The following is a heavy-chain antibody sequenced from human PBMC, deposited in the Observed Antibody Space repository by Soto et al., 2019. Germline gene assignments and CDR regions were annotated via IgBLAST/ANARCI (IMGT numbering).Heavy chain of an antibody. CDR3: AIAIAAATGFDP. V-gene: IGHV4-30-2*01. CDR1: GGSISSGGYS. J-gene: IGHJ5*02. D-gene: IGHD6-13*01. Sequence: SETLSLTCAVSGGSISSGGYSWSWIRQPPGKGLEWIGYIYHSGSTYYNPSLKSRVTISVDRSKNQFSLKLSSVTAADTAVYYCAIAIAAATGFDPCGQGALVTVSA. CDR2: IYHSGST.